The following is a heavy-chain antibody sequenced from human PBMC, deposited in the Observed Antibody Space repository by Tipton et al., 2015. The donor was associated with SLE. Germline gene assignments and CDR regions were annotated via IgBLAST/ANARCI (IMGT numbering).Heavy chain of an antibody. D-gene: IGHD7-27*01. CDR1: GGSISSYY. CDR3: ARVPLGPDSAFDI. V-gene: IGHV4-59*06. J-gene: IGHJ3*02. CDR2: ICYSGST. Sequence: TLSLTCTVSGGSISSYYWSWIRQPAGKGLEWIGYICYSGSTYYNPSLKSRVTISVDTSKNQFSLKLSSVTAADTAVYYCARVPLGPDSAFDIWGQGTMVTVSS.